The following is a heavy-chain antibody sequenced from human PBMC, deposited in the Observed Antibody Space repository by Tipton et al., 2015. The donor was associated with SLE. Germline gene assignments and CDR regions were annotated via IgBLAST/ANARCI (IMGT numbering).Heavy chain of an antibody. V-gene: IGHV4-59*08. CDR2: IYYNGAT. D-gene: IGHD4-17*01. Sequence: TLSLTCTVSGGSIGSFYWSWIRQPPGKGLEWVGYIYYNGATYYNPSLKSRVTISVDTSKNQFSLKLSSVTAADTAVYYCARHYDYYYYGMDVWGQGTTVTVSS. J-gene: IGHJ6*02. CDR1: GGSIGSFY. CDR3: ARHYDYYYYGMDV.